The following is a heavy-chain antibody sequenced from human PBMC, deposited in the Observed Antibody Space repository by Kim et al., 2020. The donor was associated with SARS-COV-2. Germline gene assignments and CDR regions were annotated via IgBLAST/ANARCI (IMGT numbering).Heavy chain of an antibody. Sequence: GGSLRLSCAASGFTFDDYAMHWVRQAPGKGLEWVSGISWNSGSIGYADSVKGRFTISRDNAKNSLYLQMNSLRAEDTALYYCAKEWRLGVAFDIWGQGTMVTVSS. V-gene: IGHV3-9*01. J-gene: IGHJ3*02. D-gene: IGHD2-8*01. CDR2: ISWNSGSI. CDR3: AKEWRLGVAFDI. CDR1: GFTFDDYA.